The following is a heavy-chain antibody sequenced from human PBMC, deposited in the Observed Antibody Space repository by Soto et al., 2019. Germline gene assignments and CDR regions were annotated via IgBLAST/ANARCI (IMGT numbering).Heavy chain of an antibody. Sequence: QVQLVESGGGVVQPGRSLRLSCAASGFTFSSYGMHWVRQAPGKGLEWGAVIWYDGSNKYYADSVKGRFTISRDNAKNTLYLQMNSLRAEDTAVYYCARGSFGGYCSSTSCYLMDVWGQGTTVTVSS. CDR2: IWYDGSNK. CDR3: ARGSFGGYCSSTSCYLMDV. V-gene: IGHV3-33*01. J-gene: IGHJ6*02. CDR1: GFTFSSYG. D-gene: IGHD2-2*01.